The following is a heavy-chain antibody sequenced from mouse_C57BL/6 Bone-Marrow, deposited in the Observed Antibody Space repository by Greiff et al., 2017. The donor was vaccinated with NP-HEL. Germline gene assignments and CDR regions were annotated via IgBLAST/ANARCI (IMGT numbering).Heavy chain of an antibody. CDR3: ARDYYGSRNYAMDY. CDR1: GFTFSDYG. CDR2: ISSGSSTI. D-gene: IGHD1-1*01. Sequence: VQLQQSGGGLVKPGGSLKLSCAASGFTFSDYGMHWVRQAPEKGLEWVAYISSGSSTIYYADTVKGRFTITRDNAKNTLFLQMTSLRSEDTAMYYCARDYYGSRNYAMDYWGQGTSVTVSS. J-gene: IGHJ4*01. V-gene: IGHV5-17*01.